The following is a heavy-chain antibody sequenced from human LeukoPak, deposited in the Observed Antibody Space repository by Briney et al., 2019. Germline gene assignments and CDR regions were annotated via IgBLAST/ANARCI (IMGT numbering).Heavy chain of an antibody. D-gene: IGHD4-17*01. CDR1: GGSISSSSYY. CDR2: IYYSGST. V-gene: IGHV4-39*01. J-gene: IGHJ6*02. CDR3: ARQGAVTTRRTHYYAMDV. Sequence: SETLSLTCTVSGGSISSSSYYWGWIRQPPGKGLEWIGSIYYSGSTYYNPSLKSRVTISVDTSKNQFSLKLNSVTAADTAIYYCARQGAVTTRRTHYYAMDVWGLGTTVTVSS.